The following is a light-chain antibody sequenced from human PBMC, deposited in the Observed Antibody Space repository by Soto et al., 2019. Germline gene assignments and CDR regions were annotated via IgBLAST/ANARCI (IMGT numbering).Light chain of an antibody. CDR2: GAS. J-gene: IGKJ2*01. V-gene: IGKV3-15*01. Sequence: RVMTQSPATLSVSPGETATLSCRASQSVSTNLAWYQQKPGQAPRLLIYGASTRATGVSARFSGSGSGTDFTLTISSLQSEDFAVYYCQQYNSWPRSFGQGTKLEIK. CDR3: QQYNSWPRS. CDR1: QSVSTN.